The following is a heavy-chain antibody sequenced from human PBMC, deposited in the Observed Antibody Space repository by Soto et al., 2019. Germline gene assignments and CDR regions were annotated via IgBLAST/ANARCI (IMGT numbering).Heavy chain of an antibody. CDR3: ARDQPGYSYGYGLGY. V-gene: IGHV3-23*01. D-gene: IGHD5-18*01. CDR2: ISPTGAGT. CDR1: GFTFSSYA. Sequence: PGGSLRLSCTASGFTFSSYAMGWVRQAPGKGLEWVSTISPTGAGTYYADSVKGHFTISRDNAKNSLYLQMNSLRAEDTAVYYCARDQPGYSYGYGLGYWGQGTLVTVSS. J-gene: IGHJ4*02.